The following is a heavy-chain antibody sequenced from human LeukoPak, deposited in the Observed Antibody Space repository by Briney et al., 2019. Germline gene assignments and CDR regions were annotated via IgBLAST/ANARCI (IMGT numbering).Heavy chain of an antibody. J-gene: IGHJ4*02. CDR3: AKDSLPTYYDSSGPFDY. CDR1: GFTFSDYY. V-gene: IGHV3-11*01. D-gene: IGHD3-22*01. CDR2: ISSSGSTI. Sequence: GGSLRLSCAASGFTFSDYYMSWIRQAPGKGLEWVSYISSSGSTIYYADSVKGRFTISRDNSKNTLYLQMNSLRAEDTAVYYCAKDSLPTYYDSSGPFDYWGQGTLVTVSS.